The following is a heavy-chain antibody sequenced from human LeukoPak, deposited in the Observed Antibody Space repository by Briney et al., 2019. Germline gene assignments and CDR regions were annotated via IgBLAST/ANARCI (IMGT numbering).Heavy chain of an antibody. Sequence: GESLRLSCAASGFTFRTFAMSWVRQAPGKGLEWVSGFSDNSGSTYYADSVKGRFTISRDNSKDTLYLQMDGLRAENTAIYYCAKVYTTGWSYFDYWGRGILVTVSS. CDR1: GFTFRTFA. V-gene: IGHV3-23*01. J-gene: IGHJ4*02. D-gene: IGHD6-19*01. CDR2: FSDNSGST. CDR3: AKVYTTGWSYFDY.